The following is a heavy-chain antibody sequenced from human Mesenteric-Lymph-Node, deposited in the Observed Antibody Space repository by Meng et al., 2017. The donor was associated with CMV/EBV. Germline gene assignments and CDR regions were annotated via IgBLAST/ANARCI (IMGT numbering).Heavy chain of an antibody. CDR3: AKGLFGYSDNSFDY. Sequence: GGSLRLSCAASGFTFNSYAMNWVRQAPGKGLEWVSIIYSGDSGTYYADSVKGRFTVSRDDSKNALFLQMNSLRAEDTAVYYCAKGLFGYSDNSFDYWGQGTLVTVSS. D-gene: IGHD5-12*01. V-gene: IGHV3-23*03. J-gene: IGHJ4*02. CDR1: GFTFNSYA. CDR2: IYSGDSGT.